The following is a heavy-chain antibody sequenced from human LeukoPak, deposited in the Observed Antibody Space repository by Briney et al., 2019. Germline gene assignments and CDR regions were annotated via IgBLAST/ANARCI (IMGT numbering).Heavy chain of an antibody. J-gene: IGHJ3*02. V-gene: IGHV1-69*13. D-gene: IGHD4-17*01. CDR2: IIPIFGTA. CDR1: GGTFSSYA. Sequence: ASVKVSCKASGGTFSSYAISWVRQAPGQGLEWMGGIIPIFGTANYAQKFQGRVTITAGESTSTAYMELSSLRSEDTAVYYCARAPMTTVTKVAFDIWGQGTMVTVSS. CDR3: ARAPMTTVTKVAFDI.